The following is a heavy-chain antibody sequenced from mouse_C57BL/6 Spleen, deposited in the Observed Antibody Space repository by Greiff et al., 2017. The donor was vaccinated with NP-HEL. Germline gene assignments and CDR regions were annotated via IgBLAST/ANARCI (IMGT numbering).Heavy chain of an antibody. J-gene: IGHJ2*01. V-gene: IGHV7-3*01. CDR3: ARYIGYYGPFDY. CDR1: GFTFTDYY. Sequence: DVKLVESGGGLVQPGGSLSLSCAASGFTFTDYYMSWVRQPPGKALEWLGFIRNKANGYTTEYSASVKGRFTISRDNSQSILYLQMNALRAEDSATYYCARYIGYYGPFDYWGQGTTLTVSS. CDR2: IRNKANGYTT. D-gene: IGHD1-2*01.